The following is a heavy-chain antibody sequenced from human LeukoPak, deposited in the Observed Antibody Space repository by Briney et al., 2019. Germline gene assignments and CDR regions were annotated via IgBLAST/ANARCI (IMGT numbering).Heavy chain of an antibody. V-gene: IGHV4-59*08. CDR1: GDSISSYY. D-gene: IGHD2-2*01. J-gene: IGHJ4*02. CDR2: IYYSGST. CDR3: ARRLYCSSTSCNDY. Sequence: NSSETLSLTCTVSGDSISSYYWSWIRQPPGKGLEWIGYIYYSGSTNYNPSLKSRVTISVDTSKNQFSLRLSSATAADTAVYYCARRLYCSSTSCNDYWGQGTLVTVSS.